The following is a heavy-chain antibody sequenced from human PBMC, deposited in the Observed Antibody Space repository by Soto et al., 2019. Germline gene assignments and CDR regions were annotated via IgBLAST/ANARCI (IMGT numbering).Heavy chain of an antibody. D-gene: IGHD1-1*01. Sequence: TGGSLRLSCAASGFSVSSNYMSWVRQAPGKGLEWVSVIYSGGSTYYADSVKGRFTISRDNSKNTLYLQMNNLRAEDTAVYYCASAGGLIPFDYWGQGTLVTVSS. V-gene: IGHV3-53*01. J-gene: IGHJ4*02. CDR3: ASAGGLIPFDY. CDR2: IYSGGST. CDR1: GFSVSSNY.